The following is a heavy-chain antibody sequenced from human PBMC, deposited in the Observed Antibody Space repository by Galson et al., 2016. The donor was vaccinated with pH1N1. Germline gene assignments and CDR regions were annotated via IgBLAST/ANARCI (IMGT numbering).Heavy chain of an antibody. J-gene: IGHJ4*02. D-gene: IGHD1-1*01. CDR3: VRAPIGNDGY. CDR2: INTDGSTT. Sequence: SLRLSCAASGFTLSNYWMHWVRQAPGKGLVWVARINTDGSTTTYADSVKGRFTVSRDNAKNTLYLQMNSLRVEDSAVHYCVRAPIGNDGYWGQGTLVTVSS. CDR1: GFTLSNYW. V-gene: IGHV3-74*01.